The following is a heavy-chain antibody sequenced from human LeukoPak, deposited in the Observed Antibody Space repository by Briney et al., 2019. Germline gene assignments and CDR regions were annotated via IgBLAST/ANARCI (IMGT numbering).Heavy chain of an antibody. CDR1: GFSFSSYN. J-gene: IGHJ6*03. CDR2: ITTSSTYT. D-gene: IGHD5-18*01. CDR3: ARDRGYSYGYYYYYYMDV. Sequence: AGGSLRLSCEASGFSFSSYNMDWVRQTPGKGLEWISSITTSSTYTFYADSVKGRFTISRDNAKNSLYLQMNSLRAEDTAVYYCARDRGYSYGYYYYYYMDVWGKGTTVTISS. V-gene: IGHV3-21*01.